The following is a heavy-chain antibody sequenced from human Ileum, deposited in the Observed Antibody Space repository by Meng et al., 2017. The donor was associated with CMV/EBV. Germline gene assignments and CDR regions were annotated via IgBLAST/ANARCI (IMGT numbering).Heavy chain of an antibody. Sequence: SCKASGYTFTGYYRHWVRQAPGQGLEWMGWINPNSGGTNYAQKFQGRVTMTRDTSISTAYMELSRLRSDDTAVYYCARICSSTSCYAYWGQGTLVTVSS. V-gene: IGHV1-2*02. J-gene: IGHJ4*02. CDR3: ARICSSTSCYAY. CDR2: INPNSGGT. CDR1: GYTFTGYY. D-gene: IGHD2-2*01.